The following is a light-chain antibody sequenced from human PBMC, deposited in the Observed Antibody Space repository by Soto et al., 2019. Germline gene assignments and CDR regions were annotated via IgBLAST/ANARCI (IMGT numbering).Light chain of an antibody. CDR1: QGIRSD. CDR2: GAS. Sequence: IQMTQSPSSLSASVGDRVTITCRASQGIRSDLNWYQQKPWKAPKRLIYGASSLQSGVPSRFSGSGSGTDFTLTISSLQPEDFATYYCLQHNGYPLTFGGGTKVDI. CDR3: LQHNGYPLT. V-gene: IGKV1-17*01. J-gene: IGKJ4*01.